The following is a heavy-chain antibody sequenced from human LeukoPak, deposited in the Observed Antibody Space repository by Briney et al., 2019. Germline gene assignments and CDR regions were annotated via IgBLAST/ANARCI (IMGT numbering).Heavy chain of an antibody. CDR1: GFTFRSYG. V-gene: IGHV3-30*19. CDR3: AREIRSSGWYGGNYFDY. J-gene: IGHJ4*02. CDR2: ISYDGSNK. D-gene: IGHD6-19*01. Sequence: PGGSLRLSCAASGFTFRSYGMHWVRQVPGKGLEWVAVISYDGSNKYYADSVKGRFTISRDNSKNTLYLQMNSLRAEDTAVYYCAREIRSSGWYGGNYFDYWGQGTLVTVSS.